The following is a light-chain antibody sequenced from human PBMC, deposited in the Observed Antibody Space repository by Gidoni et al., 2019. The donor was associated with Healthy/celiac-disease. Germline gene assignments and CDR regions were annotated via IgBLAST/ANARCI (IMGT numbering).Light chain of an antibody. CDR1: QSISSY. CDR3: QQSYSTPPT. V-gene: IGKV1-39*01. J-gene: IGKJ4*01. Sequence: DIQMPQSPSSLSASVGDRVTITCRASQSISSYLNWYQQKPGIAPMLLIYAASSLQSGVPSRFSGSGSGTEFTLTICSLQPEDFATYYCQQSYSTPPTFGGGTKVEIK. CDR2: AAS.